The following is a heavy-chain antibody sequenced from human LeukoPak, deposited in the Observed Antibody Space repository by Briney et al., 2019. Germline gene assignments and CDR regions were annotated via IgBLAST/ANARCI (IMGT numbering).Heavy chain of an antibody. CDR2: ISSSSTYL. J-gene: IGHJ4*02. Sequence: KAGGSLRLSCAASGFTFISYSMHWVRQAPGKGLEWVSSISSSSTYLYYIDSVKGRFTISRDNAKNSLYLQMNSLRAEDTAVYYCAIHPAVASGHYWGQGTLVTVSS. CDR1: GFTFISYS. CDR3: AIHPAVASGHY. V-gene: IGHV3-21*01. D-gene: IGHD1-26*01.